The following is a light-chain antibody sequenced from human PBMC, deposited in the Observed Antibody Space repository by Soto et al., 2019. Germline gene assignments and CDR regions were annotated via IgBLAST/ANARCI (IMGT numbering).Light chain of an antibody. CDR1: XSLXYSSNSKNY. CDR3: QQYYSTPLT. CDR2: WAS. Sequence: DILMTQSADTLTVXXGXXXXIXXXSXXSLXYSSNSKNYLAWYQQKPGQPPKLLIYWASTRESGVPDRFSGSGSGTDFTLTISSLQAEDVAVYYCQQYYSTPLTFGGGTKVDIK. V-gene: IGKV4-1*01. J-gene: IGKJ4*01.